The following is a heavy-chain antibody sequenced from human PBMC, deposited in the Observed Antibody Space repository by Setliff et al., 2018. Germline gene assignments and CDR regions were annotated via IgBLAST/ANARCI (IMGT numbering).Heavy chain of an antibody. CDR1: GYTFTGYA. V-gene: IGHV7-4-1*02. Sequence: AASVKVSCKASGYTFTGYAINWVRQAPGQGLEYLGWINTNTGNPTYVQGFTGRFVFSLDTSVSTAYLQISSLKAEDTAVYYCARGVYGYSYGYRGHYYYHMDVWGKGATVTVSS. CDR3: ARGVYGYSYGYRGHYYYHMDV. J-gene: IGHJ6*03. CDR2: INTNTGNP. D-gene: IGHD5-18*01.